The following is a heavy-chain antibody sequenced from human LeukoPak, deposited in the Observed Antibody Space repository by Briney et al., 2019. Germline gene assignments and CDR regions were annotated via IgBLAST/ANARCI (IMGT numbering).Heavy chain of an antibody. CDR1: GYAFTSYY. CDR2: INPSSGGT. V-gene: IGHV1-46*01. CDR3: ARPGYSYGLDY. D-gene: IGHD5-18*01. J-gene: IGHJ4*02. Sequence: ASAKVSCKASGYAFTSYYIHWVRQAPGQGLEWMGVINPSSGGTSYAQKFQGRVTMTRDTSTGTVYMALSSLRSEDTAVYYCARPGYSYGLDYWGQGTLVTVSS.